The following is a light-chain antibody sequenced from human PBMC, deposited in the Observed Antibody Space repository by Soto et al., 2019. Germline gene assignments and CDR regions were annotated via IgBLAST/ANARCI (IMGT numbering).Light chain of an antibody. CDR1: QSVASN. CDR2: GTS. Sequence: EIVMTQSPASLSVSPGESVNLSCRASQSVASNLAWYQQTPGQAPRLLIYGTSTRATGVPDRFSGSGSGTDFTLTISSLQAADFAVYHCQHYNNWPITFGQGTRLEIK. V-gene: IGKV3-15*01. J-gene: IGKJ5*01. CDR3: QHYNNWPIT.